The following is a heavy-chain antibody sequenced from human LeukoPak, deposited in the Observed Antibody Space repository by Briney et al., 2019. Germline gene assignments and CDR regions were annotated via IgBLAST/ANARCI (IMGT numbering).Heavy chain of an antibody. D-gene: IGHD5-24*01. V-gene: IGHV4-39*01. CDR3: ARHRGQWLQPFDY. CDR1: TFSNYW. Sequence: TFSNYWMGWIRQPPGKGLEWIGSIYYSGSTYYNPSLKSRVTISVDTSKNQFSLKLSSVTAADTAVYYCARHRGQWLQPFDYWGQGTLVTVSS. J-gene: IGHJ4*02. CDR2: IYYSGST.